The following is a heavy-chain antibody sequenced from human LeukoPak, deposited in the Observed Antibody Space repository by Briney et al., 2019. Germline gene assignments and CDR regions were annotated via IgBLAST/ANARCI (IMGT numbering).Heavy chain of an antibody. CDR1: GLTFSSHA. J-gene: IGHJ4*02. CDR3: AGPYYFDSSGYYPALGC. Sequence: GGSLRLSCAASGLTFSSHAMSWVRQAPGKGLEWVSAISGSGGSTYYADSVKGRFTISRDNSKNSLFLQMNSLRAEDTAVYYCAGPYYFDSSGYYPALGCWGQGTLVTVSS. CDR2: ISGSGGST. D-gene: IGHD3-22*01. V-gene: IGHV3-23*01.